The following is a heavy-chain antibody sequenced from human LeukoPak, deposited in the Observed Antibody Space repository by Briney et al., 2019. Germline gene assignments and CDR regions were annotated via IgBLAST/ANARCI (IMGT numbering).Heavy chain of an antibody. CDR2: ISYHGSDV. Sequence: PGGSLRLSCAVSGFTFSNYGLRWVRQAPGKGLEWVAFISYHGSDVYYADSVEGRFAISRDNSKNTLYLQMNSLTAEDTALYYCAKDVRHCTSTSCPLDYWGQGTLVTVSS. V-gene: IGHV3-30*18. CDR1: GFTFSNYG. CDR3: AKDVRHCTSTSCPLDY. J-gene: IGHJ4*02. D-gene: IGHD2-2*01.